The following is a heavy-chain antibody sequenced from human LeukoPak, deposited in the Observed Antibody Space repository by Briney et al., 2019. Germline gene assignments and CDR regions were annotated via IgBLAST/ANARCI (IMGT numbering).Heavy chain of an antibody. D-gene: IGHD2-2*01. Sequence: GGSLRLSCAASGNYWMHWVRQAPGKGLVWVSHVNSDGSWTTYADSVKGRFTISKDNAKNTVYLQMNNLRAEDTAVYYCVSFYETYWGRGTLVTVSS. J-gene: IGHJ4*02. CDR3: VSFYETY. V-gene: IGHV3-74*01. CDR2: VNSDGSWT. CDR1: GNYW.